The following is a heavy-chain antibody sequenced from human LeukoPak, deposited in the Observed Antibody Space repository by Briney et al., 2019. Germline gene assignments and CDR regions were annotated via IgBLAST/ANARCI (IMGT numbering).Heavy chain of an antibody. J-gene: IGHJ4*02. CDR2: INPNSGGT. D-gene: IGHD4-17*01. CDR3: ARDRAYGDYGGMVDY. V-gene: IGHV1-2*02. CDR1: GYTFTGYY. Sequence: VASVKVSCKASGYTFTGYYMHWVRQAPGQGLEWMGWINPNSGGTNYAQKFQGRVTMTRDTSISTAYMELSRLRSDDTAVYYCARDRAYGDYGGMVDYWGQGTLVTVSS.